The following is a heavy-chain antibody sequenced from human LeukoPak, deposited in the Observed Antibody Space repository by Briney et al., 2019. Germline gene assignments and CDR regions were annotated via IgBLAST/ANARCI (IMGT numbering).Heavy chain of an antibody. CDR3: ARDARVLNRLRWSPSLDY. D-gene: IGHD4-23*01. Sequence: ASVKVSCKASGYTFTSYGISWVRQAPGQGLEWMGWISAYNGNTNYAQKLQGRVIMTTDTSTSTAYMELRSLRSDDTAVYYCARDARVLNRLRWSPSLDYWGQGTLVTVSS. CDR1: GYTFTSYG. J-gene: IGHJ4*02. CDR2: ISAYNGNT. V-gene: IGHV1-18*01.